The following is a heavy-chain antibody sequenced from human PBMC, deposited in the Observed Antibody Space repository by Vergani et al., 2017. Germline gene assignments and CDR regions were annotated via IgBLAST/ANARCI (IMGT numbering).Heavy chain of an antibody. D-gene: IGHD3-22*01. J-gene: IGHJ4*02. CDR3: ARTRGYDSSGYYSAALFDY. CDR1: GYTLTELS. CDR2: FDPEDGET. V-gene: IGHV1-24*01. Sequence: VQLVQSGAEVKKPGASVKVSCKVSGYTLTELSMHWVRQAPGKGLEWMGGFDPEDGETIYAQKSQGRVTMTEDTSTGTAYMELSSLRSEDTAVYYCARTRGYDSSGYYSAALFDYWGQGTLVTVSS.